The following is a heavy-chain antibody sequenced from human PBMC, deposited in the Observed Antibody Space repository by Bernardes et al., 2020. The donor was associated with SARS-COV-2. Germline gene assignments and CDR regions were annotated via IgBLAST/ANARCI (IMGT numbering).Heavy chain of an antibody. D-gene: IGHD5-18*01. CDR1: GFTFSSYA. V-gene: IGHV3-23*01. Sequence: GGSLRLSCAASGFTFSSYAMSWVRQAPGKGLEWVSAISGSGGSTYYADSVKGRFTISRDNSKNTLHLQMNSLRAEDTAVYYCAKVNSYGNALDYWGQGTLVTVSS. CDR2: ISGSGGST. J-gene: IGHJ4*02. CDR3: AKVNSYGNALDY.